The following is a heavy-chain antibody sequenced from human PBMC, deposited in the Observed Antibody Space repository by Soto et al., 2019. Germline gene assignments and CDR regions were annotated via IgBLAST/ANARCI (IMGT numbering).Heavy chain of an antibody. CDR3: ARPLAAATPYYYYGMDV. V-gene: IGHV1-46*01. Sequence: QVQLVQSGAEVKKPGASVKVSCKASGYTFTSYYMHWVRQAPGQGLEWMGIINPSGGSTSYAQKLQGRVTMTRDTSTSTVYMELSSLRSEDTAVYYCARPLAAATPYYYYGMDVWGQGTTVTVSS. D-gene: IGHD6-13*01. J-gene: IGHJ6*02. CDR2: INPSGGST. CDR1: GYTFTSYY.